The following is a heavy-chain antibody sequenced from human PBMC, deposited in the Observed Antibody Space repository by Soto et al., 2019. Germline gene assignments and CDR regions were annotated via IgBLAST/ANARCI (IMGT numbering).Heavy chain of an antibody. CDR1: GYSFTSYW. V-gene: IGHV5-10-1*01. J-gene: IGHJ5*02. CDR2: IDPSDSYT. CDR3: ARSSTSIAVAATGWFDP. Sequence: LKISCKGSGYSFTSYWISWVRQMPGKGLEWMGRIDPSDSYTNYSPSFQGNVTISADKSISTAYLQWSSLKASDTAMYYCARSSTSIAVAATGWFDPWGQGTLVTVSS. D-gene: IGHD6-19*01.